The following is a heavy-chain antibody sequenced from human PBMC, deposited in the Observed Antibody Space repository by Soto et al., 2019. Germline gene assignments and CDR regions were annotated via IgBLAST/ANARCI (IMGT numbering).Heavy chain of an antibody. CDR3: ASAPGFNLFDS. V-gene: IGHV4-39*01. D-gene: IGHD5-12*01. CDR1: GGSFSSSTYY. Sequence: PSETLSLTCIVSGGSFSSSTYYGGWIRQPPGKGLEWIGSIFHSGSTYYNPSLKSRVTLSVDTSKNRLYLRLSSVTAADTAVYYCASAPGFNLFDSWGQGTLVTVSS. J-gene: IGHJ4*02. CDR2: IFHSGST.